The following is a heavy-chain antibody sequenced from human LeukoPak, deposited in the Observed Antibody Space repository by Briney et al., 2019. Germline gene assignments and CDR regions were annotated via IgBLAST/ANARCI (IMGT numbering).Heavy chain of an antibody. CDR2: IYPGDSDT. J-gene: IGHJ3*02. CDR3: ARYKIRGALTTPRAFDI. D-gene: IGHD4-11*01. V-gene: IGHV5-51*01. CDR1: GYSFTNYW. Sequence: GESLKISCKGSGYSFTNYWIGWVRQIPGKGLEWMGIIYPGDSDTRYSPSFQGQVTISADKSISTAYLQWSSLKASDTAVYYCARYKIRGALTTPRAFDIWGQGTMVTVSS.